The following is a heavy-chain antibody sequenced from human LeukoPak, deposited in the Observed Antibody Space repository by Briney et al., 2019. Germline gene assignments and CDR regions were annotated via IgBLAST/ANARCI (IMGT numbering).Heavy chain of an antibody. J-gene: IGHJ4*02. Sequence: PRGALRLSCAASGFTFSGYAMSWVRQAPGKGLEWVSTISDNGGRTYYADSVKGRFTISRDNSKNTLFLQMNSLRAEDSAVYYCATDREGDPSAYYLVGGQGTLITVSS. CDR2: ISDNGGRT. D-gene: IGHD3-22*01. CDR1: GFTFSGYA. CDR3: ATDREGDPSAYYLV. V-gene: IGHV3-23*01.